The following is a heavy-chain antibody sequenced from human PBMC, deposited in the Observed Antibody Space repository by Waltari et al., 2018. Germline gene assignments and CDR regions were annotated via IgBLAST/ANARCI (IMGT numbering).Heavy chain of an antibody. J-gene: IGHJ4*02. CDR1: GFSFSSYW. CDR2: IKQDGSEK. CDR3: ARDGYNYVIDQ. Sequence: EVQLVESGGGLVQPGGSLSLSCTVSGFSFSSYWMSWVRQAPGKGLEWVANIKQDGSEKYYVDSVKDRFTISRDNAKNSLYLQMNSLRAEDTAVYFCARDGYNYVIDQWGQGTLVSVSS. D-gene: IGHD1-1*01. V-gene: IGHV3-7*01.